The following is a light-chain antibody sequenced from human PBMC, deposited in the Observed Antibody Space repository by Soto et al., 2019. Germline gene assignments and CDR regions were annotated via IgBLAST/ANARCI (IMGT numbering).Light chain of an antibody. Sequence: IVMTQSPATVSASPGERVTLSCRASQSVSGNVAWYHQKPGQPPRLLVYDASTTATDIPARFFGSGSETDFTLTITRLQSEDFGTYYCQQFNSWPRTFGQGTKVEIK. CDR2: DAS. J-gene: IGKJ1*01. V-gene: IGKV3-15*01. CDR1: QSVSGN. CDR3: QQFNSWPRT.